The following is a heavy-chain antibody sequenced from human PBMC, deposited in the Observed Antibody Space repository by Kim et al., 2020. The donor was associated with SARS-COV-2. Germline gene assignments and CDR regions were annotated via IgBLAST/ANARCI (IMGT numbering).Heavy chain of an antibody. Sequence: NYAQKCQGRVTMTRDTSISTAYMELSRLRSDDTAVYYCARHLSSGWYVDYWGQGTLVTVSS. CDR3: ARHLSSGWYVDY. J-gene: IGHJ4*02. D-gene: IGHD6-19*01. V-gene: IGHV1-2*02.